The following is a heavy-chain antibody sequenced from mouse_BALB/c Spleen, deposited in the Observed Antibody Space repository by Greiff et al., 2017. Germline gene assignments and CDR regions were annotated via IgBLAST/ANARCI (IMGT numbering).Heavy chain of an antibody. J-gene: IGHJ2*01. CDR3: ARDYRYVFDY. D-gene: IGHD2-14*01. CDR2: ISSGSSTI. V-gene: IGHV5-17*02. Sequence: EVHLVESGGGLVQPGGSRKLSCAASGFTFSSFGMHWVRQAPEKGLEWVAYISSGSSTIYYADTVKGRFTISRDNPKNTLFLQMTSLRSEDTAMYYCARDYRYVFDYWGQGTTLTVSS. CDR1: GFTFSSFG.